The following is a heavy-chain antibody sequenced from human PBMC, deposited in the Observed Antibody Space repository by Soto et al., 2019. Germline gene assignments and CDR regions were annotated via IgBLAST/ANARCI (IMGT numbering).Heavy chain of an antibody. Sequence: QVQLVESGGGVVQPGRSLRLSRAASGFTFSSYGMHWVRQAPGKGLEWVAVIWYDGSNKYYADSVKGRFTISRDNSKNTLYLQMNSLRAEDTAVYYCARVMHDVGPTPYYYYYYMDVWGKGTTVTVSS. CDR1: GFTFSSYG. CDR3: ARVMHDVGPTPYYYYYYMDV. CDR2: IWYDGSNK. J-gene: IGHJ6*03. V-gene: IGHV3-33*01. D-gene: IGHD1-26*01.